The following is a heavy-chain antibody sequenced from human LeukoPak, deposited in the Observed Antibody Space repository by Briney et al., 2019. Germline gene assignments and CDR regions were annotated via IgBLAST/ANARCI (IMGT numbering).Heavy chain of an antibody. CDR1: GFMFSSNW. J-gene: IGHJ4*02. D-gene: IGHD5-24*01. V-gene: IGHV3-7*03. CDR3: AKEGRSLQTY. Sequence: GGSLRLSCAASGFMFSSNWMSWVRPAPGKGLEWVANIKEDGTETYYVDSVKGRFTISRDNAKNSLYLQMNSLRVEDTAVYYCAKEGRSLQTYWGQGTLVTVSS. CDR2: IKEDGTET.